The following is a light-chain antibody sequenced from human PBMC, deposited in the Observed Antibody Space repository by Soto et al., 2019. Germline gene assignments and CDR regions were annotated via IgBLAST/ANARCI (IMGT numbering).Light chain of an antibody. V-gene: IGLV7-46*01. CDR2: DTY. CDR3: LLSYSDGCVI. J-gene: IGLJ2*01. Sequence: QTVVTQEPSLTVSPGGTVTLTCGSSTGAVTSDHFPYWFQQKPGQAPKTLIYDTYNRHSWTPARFSGSLRGGKVALTLSGAQPEDEADYYCLLSYSDGCVIFGRGTKVTVL. CDR1: TGAVTSDHF.